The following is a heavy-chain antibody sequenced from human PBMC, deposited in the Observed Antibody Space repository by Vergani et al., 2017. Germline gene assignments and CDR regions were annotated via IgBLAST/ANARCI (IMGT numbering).Heavy chain of an antibody. V-gene: IGHV4-34*01. CDR2: INHSGST. D-gene: IGHD1-26*01. CDR1: GWSFSGYY. CDR3: ARVHPGGSYSYYYYYMDV. Sequence: QVQLQQWGAGLLKPSETLSLTCAVYGWSFSGYYWSWIRQPPGKGLEWIGEINHSGSTNYNPSLKSRVTISVDTSKNQFSLKLSSVTAADTAVYYCARVHPGGSYSYYYYYMDVWGKGTTVTVSS. J-gene: IGHJ6*03.